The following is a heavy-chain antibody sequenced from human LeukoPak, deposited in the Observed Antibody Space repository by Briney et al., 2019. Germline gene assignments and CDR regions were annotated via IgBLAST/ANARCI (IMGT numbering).Heavy chain of an antibody. CDR3: ARLLGSSGYAGDWYFDL. J-gene: IGHJ2*01. CDR1: GASITRYY. CDR2: LYTNGTV. Sequence: SETLSLTCSVSGASITRYYWTWVRQPGGKGLEWFGRLYTNGTVNYNPSLRSRVTMSRDTSRNQFSLKLTSVTAADTAVYYCARLLGSSGYAGDWYFDLWGPGALVTVSS. D-gene: IGHD3-22*01. V-gene: IGHV4-4*07.